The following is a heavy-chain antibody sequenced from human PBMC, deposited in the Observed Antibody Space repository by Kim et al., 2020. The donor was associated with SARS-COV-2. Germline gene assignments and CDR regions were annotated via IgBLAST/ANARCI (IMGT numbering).Heavy chain of an antibody. J-gene: IGHJ4*02. CDR3: ARQAPRLLWFGALGDFGY. V-gene: IGHV4-39*01. D-gene: IGHD3-10*01. Sequence: SETLSLTCSVSGASIKNSDSYWGWIRQSPGKGLEWIGSFSYSGTTYYNPSLKSRVTISVDTSNNHLSLTMRSATAADTALYYCARQAPRLLWFGALGDFGYWGQGTLVAVSS. CDR2: FSYSGTT. CDR1: GASIKNSDSY.